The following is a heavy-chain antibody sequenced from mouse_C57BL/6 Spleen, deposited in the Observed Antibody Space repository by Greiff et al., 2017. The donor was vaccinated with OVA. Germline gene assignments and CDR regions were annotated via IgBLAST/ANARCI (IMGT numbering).Heavy chain of an antibody. V-gene: IGHV5-16*01. CDR3: ARDGGYPYWYFDV. CDR2: INYDGSST. CDR1: GFTFSDYY. J-gene: IGHJ1*03. Sequence: EVMLVESEGGLVQPGSSMKLSCTASGFTFSDYYMAWVRQVPEKGLEWVANINYDGSSTYYLDSLKSRFIISRDNAKNILYLQMSSLKSEDTATYYCARDGGYPYWYFDVWGTGTTVTVSS. D-gene: IGHD2-2*01.